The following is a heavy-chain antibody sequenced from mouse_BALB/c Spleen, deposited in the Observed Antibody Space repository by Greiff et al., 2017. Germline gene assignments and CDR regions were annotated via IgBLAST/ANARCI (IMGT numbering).Heavy chain of an antibody. V-gene: IGHV1-69*02. D-gene: IGHD2-4*01. CDR1: GYTFTSYW. CDR3: TRPYYDYDDAMDY. J-gene: IGHJ4*01. CDR2: IYPSDSYT. Sequence: QVQLQQPGAELVRPGASVKLSCKASGYTFTSYWINWVKQRPGQGLEWIGNIYPSDSYTNYNQKFKDKATLTVDKSSSTAYMQLSSPTSEDSAVYYCTRPYYDYDDAMDYWGQGTSVTVSS.